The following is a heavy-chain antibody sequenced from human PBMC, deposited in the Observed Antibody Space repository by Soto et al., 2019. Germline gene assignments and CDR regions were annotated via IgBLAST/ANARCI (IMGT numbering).Heavy chain of an antibody. V-gene: IGHV4-59*01. CDR2: IYYSGST. D-gene: IGHD5-12*01. J-gene: IGHJ4*02. CDR3: ARSRHSGYDSSDY. CDR1: GGSISSYY. Sequence: QVQLQESGPGLVKPSETLSLTCTVSGGSISSYYWSWIRQPPGKGLEWIGYIYYSGSTNYNPSLKSRVTXSXDSXKNQFSLKLSSVTAADTAVYYCARSRHSGYDSSDYWGQGTLVTVSS.